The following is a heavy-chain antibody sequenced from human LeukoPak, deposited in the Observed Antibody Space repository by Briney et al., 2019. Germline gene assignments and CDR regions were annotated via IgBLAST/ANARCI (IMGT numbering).Heavy chain of an antibody. V-gene: IGHV3-48*03. D-gene: IGHD4-17*01. CDR2: IRSSGRSI. CDR1: GFTFSSFE. CDR3: ARDVMDYGDYGGDGLFDY. Sequence: GGSLRLSCAASGFTFSSFEMNWVRQAPGKGLEWVSYIRSSGRSIYYADSVKGRFTISRDNAKNSLHLQMNSLRAEDTAVYYCARDVMDYGDYGGDGLFDYWGQGTLVTVSS. J-gene: IGHJ4*02.